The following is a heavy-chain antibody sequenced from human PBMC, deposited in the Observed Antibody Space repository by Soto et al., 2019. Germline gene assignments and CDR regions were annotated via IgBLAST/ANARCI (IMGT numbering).Heavy chain of an antibody. CDR3: ARGRQLVLGWFDP. V-gene: IGHV1-8*01. CDR2: MNPNSGNT. CDR1: GYTFTSYD. Sequence: ASVKVSCKASGYTFTSYDINWVRQATGQGLEWMGWMNPNSGNTGYAQKFQGRVTMTRNTSIGTAYMELSSLRSEDMAVYYCARGRQLVLGWFDPWGQGTLVTVSS. D-gene: IGHD6-13*01. J-gene: IGHJ5*02.